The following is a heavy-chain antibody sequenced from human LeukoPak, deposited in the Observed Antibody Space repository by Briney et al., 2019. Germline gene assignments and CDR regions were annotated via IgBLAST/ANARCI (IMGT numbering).Heavy chain of an antibody. Sequence: GGSLRLSCAASGFTFDDYAMHWVRQAPGKGLEWVSTLYSGGSAYYADSVKGRFIVSRDDSKNTLFLQMNSLRDEDTAVYYCARDFSGYCSGGTCYFGYWGQGTLVTVSS. CDR1: GFTFDDYA. CDR3: ARDFSGYCSGGTCYFGY. CDR2: LYSGGSA. V-gene: IGHV3-66*01. J-gene: IGHJ4*02. D-gene: IGHD2-15*01.